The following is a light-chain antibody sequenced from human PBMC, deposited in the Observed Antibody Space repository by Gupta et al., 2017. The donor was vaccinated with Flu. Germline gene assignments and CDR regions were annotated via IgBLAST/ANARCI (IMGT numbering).Light chain of an antibody. V-gene: IGKV3-15*01. CDR3: QQGHNWPFT. Sequence: PATLSVSPGEGATLSCRASQSVGVDLAWYQQKPGQGPRPLIYDAPCRANGVPARFSDGGSGTEFTLTISSLQPEDFAVYYCQQGHNWPFTFGQGTRMDIK. CDR2: DAP. CDR1: QSVGVD. J-gene: IGKJ5*01.